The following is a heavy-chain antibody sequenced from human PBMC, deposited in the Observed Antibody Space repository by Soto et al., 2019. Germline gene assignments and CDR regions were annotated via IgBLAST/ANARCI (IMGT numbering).Heavy chain of an antibody. V-gene: IGHV1-18*01. J-gene: IGHJ2*01. CDR2: ISAYNGNT. CDR3: ARVGGGYDDVAYFDL. D-gene: IGHD5-12*01. CDR1: GYTFTSYG. Sequence: ASVKVSCKASGYTFTSYGISWVRQAPGQGLEWMGWISAYNGNTNYAQKLQGRVTMTTDTSTSTAYMELRSLRSDDTAVYYCARVGGGYDDVAYFDLWGRGTLVTVSS.